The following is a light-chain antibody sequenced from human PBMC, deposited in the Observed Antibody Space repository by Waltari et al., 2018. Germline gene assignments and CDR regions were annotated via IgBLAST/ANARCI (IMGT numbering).Light chain of an antibody. J-gene: IGLJ2*01. CDR1: SSDVGAFAF. V-gene: IGLV2-14*03. Sequence: QSALTQPASVSGSPGQSITISCTGTSSDVGAFAFVSGYQHHPGKVPQLVIFAVTNRPSGVSHRFAVSKSGNTASLTISGRQAEDEADYYCASYTRRSTVAFGGGTKLTVL. CDR3: ASYTRRSTVA. CDR2: AVT.